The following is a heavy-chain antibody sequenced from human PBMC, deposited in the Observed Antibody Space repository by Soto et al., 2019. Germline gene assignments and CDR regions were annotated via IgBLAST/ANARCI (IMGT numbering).Heavy chain of an antibody. CDR1: GFPFSSYE. V-gene: IGHV3-48*03. Sequence: PGGSLRLSCVASGFPFSSYEMNWVRQAPGKGLEWVSYISSSGSTIYYADSVKGRFTISRDNAKNSLYLQMNSLRAEDTAVYYCARGITMIVVVMENWFDPWGQGTLVTLSS. CDR3: ARGITMIVVVMENWFDP. J-gene: IGHJ5*02. D-gene: IGHD3-22*01. CDR2: ISSSGSTI.